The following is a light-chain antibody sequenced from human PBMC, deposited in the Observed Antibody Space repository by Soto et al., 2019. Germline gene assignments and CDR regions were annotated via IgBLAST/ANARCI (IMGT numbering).Light chain of an antibody. V-gene: IGKV3D-15*01. J-gene: IGKJ4*01. CDR2: DAS. Sequence: EIVMTQSPATLSVSPGERATLSCRASHSVSSYLAWFQQIPGQAPRLLIYDASNRATGVPARFSGSGSGTEFTLTISSLQSEDFAVYYCQQYNNWPPLTFGGGTKVDIK. CDR1: HSVSSY. CDR3: QQYNNWPPLT.